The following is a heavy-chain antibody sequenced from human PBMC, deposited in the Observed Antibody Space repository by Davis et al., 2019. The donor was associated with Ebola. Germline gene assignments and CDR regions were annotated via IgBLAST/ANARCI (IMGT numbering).Heavy chain of an antibody. CDR1: GFTFSVYY. Sequence: GGSLRLSCAASGFTFSVYYMSWIRQAPGKGPEWVSSISSSASYKNYADSVKGRFTISRDNSKNTLYLQMNSLRAEDTAVYYCANEYYYDSSGVDYWGQGTLVTVSS. D-gene: IGHD3-22*01. V-gene: IGHV3-11*03. J-gene: IGHJ4*02. CDR3: ANEYYYDSSGVDY. CDR2: ISSSASYK.